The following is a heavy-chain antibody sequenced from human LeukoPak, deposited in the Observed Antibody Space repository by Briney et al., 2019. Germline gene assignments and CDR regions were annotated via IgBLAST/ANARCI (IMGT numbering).Heavy chain of an antibody. CDR2: IYTSGST. CDR3: ARAFPDEGDIVVVSGRRPKTGWFDP. D-gene: IGHD2-2*01. Sequence: PSETLSLTCTVSGGSISSSSYYWGWIRQPPGKGLEWIGRIYTSGSTNYNPSLKSRVTISVDTSKNQFSLKLSSVTAADTAVYYCARAFPDEGDIVVVSGRRPKTGWFDPWGQGTLVTVSS. CDR1: GGSISSSSYY. V-gene: IGHV4-61*02. J-gene: IGHJ5*02.